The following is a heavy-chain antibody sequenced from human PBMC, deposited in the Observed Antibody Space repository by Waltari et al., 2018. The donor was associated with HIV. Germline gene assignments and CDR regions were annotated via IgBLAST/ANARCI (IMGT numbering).Heavy chain of an antibody. CDR3: ARSLYYDFWSAYPPDY. CDR2: FSSDGNST. V-gene: IGHV3-74*03. D-gene: IGHD3-3*01. J-gene: IGHJ4*02. Sequence: EVKLVESGGRLVQPRGSLRLSCVASGFTFSSYWMHWVRQAPGKGLVGISRFSSDGNSTVYSDSVKGRFTISRDNAKNTLFLQMNSLRVEDTAVYFCARSLYYDFWSAYPPDYWGQGTRVTVSS. CDR1: GFTFSSYW.